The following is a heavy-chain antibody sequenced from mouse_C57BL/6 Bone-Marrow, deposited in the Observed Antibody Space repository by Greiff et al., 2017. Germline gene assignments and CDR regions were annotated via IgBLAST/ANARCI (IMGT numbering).Heavy chain of an antibody. V-gene: IGHV1-81*01. CDR3: ARGPLNWYFDV. CDR2: IYPRRGNT. J-gene: IGHJ1*03. CDR1: GYTFTSYG. Sequence: VQLVESGAELARPGASVKLSCKASGYTFTSYGISWVKQRNGQGLEWIGVIYPRRGNTYYNEKFKGKATLTADKSSSTAYMELRSLTSEDSAVYFCARGPLNWYFDVWGTGTTVTVSS.